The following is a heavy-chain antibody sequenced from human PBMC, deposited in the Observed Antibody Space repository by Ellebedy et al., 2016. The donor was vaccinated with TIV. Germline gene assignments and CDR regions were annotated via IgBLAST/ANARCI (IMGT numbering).Heavy chain of an antibody. Sequence: GESLKISCAASGFTFSAYWMHWVRQAPGKGLVWVSRIKSDGSSTNYADSVKGRFTISRDNAKNTLYLQMNSLRAEDTAVYYCARGGGYYYDSSAYYGGWFDPWGQGTLVTVSS. CDR2: IKSDGSST. CDR3: ARGGGYYYDSSAYYGGWFDP. J-gene: IGHJ5*02. D-gene: IGHD3-22*01. CDR1: GFTFSAYW. V-gene: IGHV3-74*01.